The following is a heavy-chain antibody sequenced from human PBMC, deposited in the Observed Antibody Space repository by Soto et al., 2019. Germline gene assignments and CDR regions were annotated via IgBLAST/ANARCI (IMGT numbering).Heavy chain of an antibody. Sequence: GSLRLSCAASGFTFSSYGMHWVRQAPGKGLEWVAVSWYDGRDKVYADSVKGRFTISRDNSKNTLFLQMDSLRAEDTAVYYCARARGEWKFNYGMDVWGQGTTVTVSS. D-gene: IGHD3-10*01. CDR2: SWYDGRDK. CDR1: GFTFSSYG. CDR3: ARARGEWKFNYGMDV. V-gene: IGHV3-33*01. J-gene: IGHJ6*02.